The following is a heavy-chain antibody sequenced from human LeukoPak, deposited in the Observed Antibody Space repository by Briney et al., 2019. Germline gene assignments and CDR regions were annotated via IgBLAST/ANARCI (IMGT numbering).Heavy chain of an antibody. CDR1: GGSISSYY. D-gene: IGHD6-19*01. CDR2: IYYSGNT. CDR3: ARYAYGSAPFDY. V-gene: IGHV4-59*01. J-gene: IGHJ4*02. Sequence: SETLSLTCTVSGGSISSYYWSWIRQPPGKGLEWIGYIYYSGNTNYNPSLKSRVTISVDTSKNQFSLQLNSVTAADTAVYYCARYAYGSAPFDYWGQRTLISASS.